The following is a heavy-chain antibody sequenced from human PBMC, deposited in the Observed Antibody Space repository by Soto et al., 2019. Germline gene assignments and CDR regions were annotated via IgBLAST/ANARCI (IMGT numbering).Heavy chain of an antibody. CDR2: ISGSGGST. J-gene: IGHJ4*02. CDR1: GFTFSSYA. D-gene: IGHD3-3*01. V-gene: IGHV3-23*01. Sequence: EVQLLESGGGLVQPGGSLRLSCAASGFTFSSYAMSWVRQAPGKGLEWVSAISGSGGSTYYADSVKGRFTISRDNSKNTLYLQMNSLRAEDTAVYYCATDQETLFGVVPPLDFDYWGQGTLVTVSS. CDR3: ATDQETLFGVVPPLDFDY.